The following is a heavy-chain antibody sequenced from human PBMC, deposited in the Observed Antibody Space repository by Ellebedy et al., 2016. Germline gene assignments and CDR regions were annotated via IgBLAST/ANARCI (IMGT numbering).Heavy chain of an antibody. D-gene: IGHD4-17*01. CDR3: LAGRGTTVTTEAFDY. V-gene: IGHV1-69*02. Sequence: ASVKVSCKASGGTFSIYTISWVRQAPGRGLEWMGRIIPVIDVTTYAQKLKGRVTLFADRSTNTAYMELSSLRSEDTAVYYCLAGRGTTVTTEAFDYWGQGTLVTVSS. CDR1: GGTFSIYT. CDR2: IIPVIDVT. J-gene: IGHJ4*02.